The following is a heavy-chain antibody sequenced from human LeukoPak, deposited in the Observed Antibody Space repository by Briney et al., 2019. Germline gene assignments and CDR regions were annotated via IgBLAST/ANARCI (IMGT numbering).Heavy chain of an antibody. CDR2: MWYDGSNE. J-gene: IGHJ4*02. D-gene: IGHD3-22*01. CDR1: GFTFSSYG. CDR3: ASPLYYYDSSGPPGY. V-gene: IGHV3-33*01. Sequence: PGRSLRLSCAASGFTFSSYGMHWVRQAPGKGLEWGAVMWYDGSNEYCADSVKGRFTISRDNSKNTLYLQMNSLRAEDTAVYYCASPLYYYDSSGPPGYWGQGTLVTVSS.